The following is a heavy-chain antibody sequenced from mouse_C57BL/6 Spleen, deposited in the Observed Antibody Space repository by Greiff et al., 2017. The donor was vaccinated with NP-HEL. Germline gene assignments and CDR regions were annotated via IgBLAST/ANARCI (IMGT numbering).Heavy chain of an antibody. CDR1: GYSFTSYY. CDR2: IYPGSGNT. CDR3: ARGGYDDGDY. Sequence: QVQLQQSGPELVKPGASVKISCKASGYSFTSYYIHWVKQRPGQGLEWIGWIYPGSGNTKYNEKFKGKATLTADTSSSTAYMQLSSLTSEDSAVYYCARGGYDDGDYWGQGTSVTVSS. J-gene: IGHJ4*01. V-gene: IGHV1-66*01. D-gene: IGHD2-2*01.